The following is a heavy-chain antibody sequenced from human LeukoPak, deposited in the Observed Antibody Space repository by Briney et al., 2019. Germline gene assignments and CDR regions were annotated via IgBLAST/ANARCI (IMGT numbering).Heavy chain of an antibody. Sequence: GGSLRLSCAASGFTVSSYWMGWVRQAPGKGLEWVANIKQDGGETLYVDSVKGRFTISRDNAKNSLYLQMNSLRAEDTAVYYCARVLGYGWFDPWGQGTLVTVSS. V-gene: IGHV3-7*01. CDR1: GFTVSSYW. D-gene: IGHD3-22*01. CDR3: ARVLGYGWFDP. J-gene: IGHJ5*02. CDR2: IKQDGGET.